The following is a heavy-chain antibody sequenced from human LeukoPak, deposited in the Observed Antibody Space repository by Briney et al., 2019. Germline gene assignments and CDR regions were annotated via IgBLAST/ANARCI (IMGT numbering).Heavy chain of an antibody. Sequence: GGSLRLSCAASGFTFSSYSMNWVRQAPGKGLEWVSSISDSSTHIYYADSVKGRFTISRDNAKNSLYLQMNSLRAEDTAVYYCARDSEREYYYDSSGYQNDAFGIWGQGTLVTVSS. J-gene: IGHJ3*02. D-gene: IGHD3-22*01. CDR3: ARDSEREYYYDSSGYQNDAFGI. V-gene: IGHV3-21*01. CDR2: ISDSSTHI. CDR1: GFTFSSYS.